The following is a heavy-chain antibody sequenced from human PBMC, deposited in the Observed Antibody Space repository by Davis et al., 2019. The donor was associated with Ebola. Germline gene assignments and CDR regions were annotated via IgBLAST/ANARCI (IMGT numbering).Heavy chain of an antibody. CDR2: IWHDGSNK. Sequence: PGGSLRLSCATSGFTFSSYAMHWVRQAPGKGLEWVTIIWHDGSNKYYADSVKGRFTISRDDSKNTLYLQMNSLRGEDTAVYYCARGPQVWERTPGWFDPWGQGTLVTVSS. J-gene: IGHJ5*02. D-gene: IGHD1-26*01. CDR3: ARGPQVWERTPGWFDP. V-gene: IGHV3-33*01. CDR1: GFTFSSYA.